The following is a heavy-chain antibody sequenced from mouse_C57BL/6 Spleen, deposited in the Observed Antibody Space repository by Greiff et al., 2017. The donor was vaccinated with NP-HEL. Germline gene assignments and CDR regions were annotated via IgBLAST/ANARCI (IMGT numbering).Heavy chain of an antibody. CDR1: GFSLTSYG. V-gene: IGHV2-2*01. D-gene: IGHD2-1*01. Sequence: QVQLQQSGPGLVQPSQSLSITCTVSGFSLTSYGVHWVRQSPGKGLEWLGVIWSGGSTDYNAAFISRLSISKDNSKSQVFFKMNSLQADDTAIYYCARTLGNYYFDYWGQGTTLTVSS. CDR2: IWSGGST. J-gene: IGHJ2*01. CDR3: ARTLGNYYFDY.